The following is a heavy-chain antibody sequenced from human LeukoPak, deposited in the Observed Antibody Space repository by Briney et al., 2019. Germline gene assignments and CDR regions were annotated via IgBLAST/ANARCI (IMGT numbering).Heavy chain of an antibody. D-gene: IGHD3-22*01. V-gene: IGHV3-23*01. CDR2: ISPNADRT. J-gene: IGHJ4*02. Sequence: GSLRLSCAASGFTFGSYAMSWVRQAPGKGLEWVSFISPNADRTSKADSVEGRFTISRDNPGNTLYLQMNSLRDDDTAVYYCAIMHGYYDGSGYWVQWGQGTLVTVSS. CDR1: GFTFGSYA. CDR3: AIMHGYYDGSGYWVQ.